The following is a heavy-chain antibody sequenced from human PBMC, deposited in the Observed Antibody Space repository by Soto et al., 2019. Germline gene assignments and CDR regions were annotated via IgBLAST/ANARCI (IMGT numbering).Heavy chain of an antibody. D-gene: IGHD2-15*01. CDR3: ARDLRGSPTELDY. CDR2: INPSGGST. V-gene: IGHV1-46*01. CDR1: GYTFTSYY. Sequence: QVQLVQSGAEVKKPGASVKVSCKASGYTFTSYYMHWVRQAPGQGLEWMGIINPSGGSTSYAQKFQGSVTITRDTSTSTVYMELSSLRSEDTVVYYCARDLRGSPTELDYWGQGTLVTVSS. J-gene: IGHJ4*02.